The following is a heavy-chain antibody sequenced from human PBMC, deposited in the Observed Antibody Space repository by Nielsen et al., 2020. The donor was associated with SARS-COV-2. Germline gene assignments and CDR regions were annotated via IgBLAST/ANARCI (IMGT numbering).Heavy chain of an antibody. CDR2: INSDGSST. V-gene: IGHV3-74*01. CDR1: GFTFSSYW. Sequence: GGSLRLSCAASGFTFSSYWMHWVRQAPGKGLVWVSRINSDGSSTSYADSVKGRFTISRDHAKNTLYLQMNSLRAEDTAVYYCARAAVAGDYFDYWGQGTLVTVSS. CDR3: ARAAVAGDYFDY. J-gene: IGHJ4*02. D-gene: IGHD6-19*01.